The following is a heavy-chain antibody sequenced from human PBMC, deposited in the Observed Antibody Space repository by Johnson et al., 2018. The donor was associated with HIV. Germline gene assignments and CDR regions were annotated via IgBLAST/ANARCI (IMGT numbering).Heavy chain of an antibody. Sequence: QVQLVESGGGVVQPGRSLRLSCAASGFTFSSYAMHWVHQAPGQGLAWVAVISYDGNNKYYADSVKGRFTISRDNSKNTLYLQMNSLIPEDTAVYYCAKVRSRWTTFDDAFDIWGQGTLVTVSS. CDR3: AKVRSRWTTFDDAFDI. V-gene: IGHV3-30*18. CDR1: GFTFSSYA. D-gene: IGHD4-11*01. J-gene: IGHJ3*02. CDR2: ISYDGNNK.